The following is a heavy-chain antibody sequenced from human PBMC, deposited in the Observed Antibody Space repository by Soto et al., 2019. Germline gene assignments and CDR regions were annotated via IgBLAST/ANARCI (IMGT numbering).Heavy chain of an antibody. CDR3: ARDWLRLDDILTPSWNFNL. V-gene: IGHV3-30*04. Sequence: QEQLVESGGGVVRPGKSLRLSCEASGFNFTYNAMHWVRQAPGKGLEWVAVISFNGRKRFYARSVKGRFTISRDNSKNTLYLQINNLSPGHTAVYYCARDWLRLDDILTPSWNFNLWGQGTLVTAS. CDR2: ISFNGRKR. CDR1: GFNFTYNA. J-gene: IGHJ2*01. D-gene: IGHD3-9*01.